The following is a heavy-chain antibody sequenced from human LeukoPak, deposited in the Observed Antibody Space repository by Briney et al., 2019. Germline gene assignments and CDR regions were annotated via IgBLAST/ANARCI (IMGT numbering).Heavy chain of an antibody. D-gene: IGHD2-21*02. CDR2: IYYTGTT. CDR1: GGSMSTTVYY. J-gene: IGHJ4*02. CDR3: ATSYGDSTCIFDY. Sequence: PSETLSLTCTVSGGSMSTTVYYWAWVRQTPDKGLESIGSIYYTGTTYSNPSLRGRVTISAETSKNQFSLHLTSATAADTAVYYCATSYGDSTCIFDYWGQGILVTVSS. V-gene: IGHV4-39*01.